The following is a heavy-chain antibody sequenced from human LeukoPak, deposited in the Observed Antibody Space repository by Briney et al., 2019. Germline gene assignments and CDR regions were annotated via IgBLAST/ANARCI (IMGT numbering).Heavy chain of an antibody. Sequence: PGGSLRLSCAASGFTFSSYWMSWVRQAPGKGLEWVANINQDGSEKYYVDSVKGRFTISRDNAKNSLYLQMNSLRAEDTAVYYCTRDRAFTMIRGVITNWFDPWGQGTQVTVSS. J-gene: IGHJ5*02. CDR1: GFTFSSYW. CDR2: INQDGSEK. CDR3: TRDRAFTMIRGVITNWFDP. V-gene: IGHV3-7*01. D-gene: IGHD3-10*01.